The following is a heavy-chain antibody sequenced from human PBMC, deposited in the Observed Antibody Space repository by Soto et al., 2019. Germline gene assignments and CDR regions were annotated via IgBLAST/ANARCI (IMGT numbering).Heavy chain of an antibody. CDR2: ISGSGGGT. J-gene: IGHJ6*02. Sequence: GGSLRLSCAASGFTFSGYAMSWVRQAPGKGLEWVSGISGSGGGTYYADSVKGRFTISRDNSKNTLYLQMNSLRAEDTAVYFCAKDPFHSSGWSDYYYALDVWGQGTTVTVSS. CDR1: GFTFSGYA. V-gene: IGHV3-23*01. D-gene: IGHD6-19*01. CDR3: AKDPFHSSGWSDYYYALDV.